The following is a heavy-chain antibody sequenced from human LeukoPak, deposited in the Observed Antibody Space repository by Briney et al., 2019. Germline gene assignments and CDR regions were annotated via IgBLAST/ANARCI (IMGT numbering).Heavy chain of an antibody. CDR1: GFSFSSYA. J-gene: IGHJ4*02. V-gene: IGHV3-30*04. D-gene: IGHD5-12*01. CDR2: ISYEGSNK. Sequence: PGTSLTLSCEASGFSFSSYAFHWVRQAPGKGLEWVAVISYEGSNKYHADAVKGRFTISRDDSKNTVYLQMNRLRGEDSAVYYCAKDQLAFSGYDTLFDSWGLGTLVTVSS. CDR3: AKDQLAFSGYDTLFDS.